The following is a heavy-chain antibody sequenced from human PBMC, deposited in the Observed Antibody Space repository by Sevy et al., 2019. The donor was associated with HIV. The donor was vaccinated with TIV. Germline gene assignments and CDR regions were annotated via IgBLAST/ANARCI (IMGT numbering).Heavy chain of an antibody. CDR3: VRRGTAGSYDY. Sequence: GGSLRLSCAASGFTFSSYVMHWARQAPGKGLESVSAISSTGGNTYYTDSVKGRFTISRDNSKNTLYLQMDSLRVEDMAVYYCVRRGTAGSYDYWGQGALVTVSS. CDR1: GFTFSSYV. CDR2: ISSTGGNT. J-gene: IGHJ4*02. D-gene: IGHD1-26*01. V-gene: IGHV3-64*02.